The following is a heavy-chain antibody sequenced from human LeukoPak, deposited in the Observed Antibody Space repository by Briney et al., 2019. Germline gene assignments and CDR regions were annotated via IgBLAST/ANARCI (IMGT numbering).Heavy chain of an antibody. CDR3: ARLVEYYDILTGYALPDAFDI. CDR1: GFTFSGSP. V-gene: IGHV3-73*01. Sequence: GGSLRLSCAASGFTFSGSPMHWVRQASGKGLEWVGRIRSKSDRYATAYGASVKGRFTISRDDSQNTAYLQLNSLKASDTAMYYCARLVEYYDILTGYALPDAFDIWGQGTMVTVSS. D-gene: IGHD3-9*01. J-gene: IGHJ3*02. CDR2: IRSKSDRYAT.